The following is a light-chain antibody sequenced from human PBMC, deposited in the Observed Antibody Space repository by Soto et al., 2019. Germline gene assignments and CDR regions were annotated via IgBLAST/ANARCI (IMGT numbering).Light chain of an antibody. V-gene: IGKV3-15*01. CDR3: EQYNNWWT. Sequence: EIVMTQSPATLSVSPGERATLSCRASQSVSNNLAWYQKKPGQAPRLLIYGASTRATGIPARFSGSGSGTEFTLTSSSLQSEDFAFYYCEQYNNWWTIGQGTRVYIK. CDR1: QSVSNN. CDR2: GAS. J-gene: IGKJ1*01.